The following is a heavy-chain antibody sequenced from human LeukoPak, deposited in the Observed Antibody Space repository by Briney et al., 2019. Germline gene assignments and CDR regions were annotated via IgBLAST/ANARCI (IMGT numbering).Heavy chain of an antibody. D-gene: IGHD6-6*01. Sequence: PGGSLRLSCAASGFTFSSYGMHWVRQAPGKGLEWVAFIWYDGSNKYYADSVKGRFTISRDNSKNTLYLQMNSLRAEDTAVYYCAKDRSVGAAARPSSLFVDYWGQGTLVTVSS. CDR2: IWYDGSNK. CDR3: AKDRSVGAAARPSSLFVDY. CDR1: GFTFSSYG. V-gene: IGHV3-30*02. J-gene: IGHJ4*02.